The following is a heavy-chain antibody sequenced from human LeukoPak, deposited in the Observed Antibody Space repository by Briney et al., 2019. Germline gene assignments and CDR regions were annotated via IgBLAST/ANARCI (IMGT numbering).Heavy chain of an antibody. J-gene: IGHJ4*02. CDR2: ISYDGSNK. Sequence: GGSLRLSCAASGFTFSSYAMHWVRQAPGKGLEWVAVISYDGSNKYYADSVKGRFTISRDNSKNTLYLQMNSLRAEDTAVYYCAKDRLATGTPSPFDYWGQGTLVTVSS. CDR3: AKDRLATGTPSPFDY. CDR1: GFTFSSYA. D-gene: IGHD1-1*01. V-gene: IGHV3-30-3*01.